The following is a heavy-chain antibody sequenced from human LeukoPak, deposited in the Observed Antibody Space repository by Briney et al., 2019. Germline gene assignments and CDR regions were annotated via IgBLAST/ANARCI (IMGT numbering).Heavy chain of an antibody. CDR1: GFSFSTYS. CDR2: ISSSGSPI. CDR3: ARWGYVNSWYYIDY. D-gene: IGHD6-13*01. Sequence: PGGSLRLSCEASGFSFSTYSLNWVRQAPGKGLEWVSYISSSGSPIYYADSVKGRFTISRDNAKNSLYLHMNSLRAEDTALYYCARWGYVNSWYYIDYWGQGTLVTVSS. J-gene: IGHJ4*02. V-gene: IGHV3-48*01.